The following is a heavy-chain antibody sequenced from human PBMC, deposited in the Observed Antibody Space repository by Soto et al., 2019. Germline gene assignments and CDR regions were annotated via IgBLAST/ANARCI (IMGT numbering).Heavy chain of an antibody. CDR3: ARSSLYRMDV. V-gene: IGHV4-30-4*01. Sequence: SSETLSLTCSVSGGSISSGYYYWSWMRPPQGKGLVWIGYIYYSGNNYYNPSLKSRLIIAIDTSKNQFSLTVGCVTAADKAVYYSARSSLYRMDVWGQGTKVTVSS. D-gene: IGHD2-2*02. J-gene: IGHJ6*02. CDR1: GGSISSGYYY. CDR2: IYYSGNN.